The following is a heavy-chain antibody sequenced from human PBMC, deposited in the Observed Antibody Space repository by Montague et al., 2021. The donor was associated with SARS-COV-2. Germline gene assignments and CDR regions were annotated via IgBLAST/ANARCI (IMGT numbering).Heavy chain of an antibody. J-gene: IGHJ4*02. V-gene: IGHV2-70*11. Sequence: PALVNPTQTLTLTCTSSGFSLSTSGMCVSWIRQPLGKALEWLARIDWDDDKYYSTSLKTRLTISKDTSKNQVVLTMTNMDPVDTATYYCARETGTTVSLDYWGQGTLVTVSS. CDR1: GFSLSTSGMC. D-gene: IGHD1-7*01. CDR2: IDWDDDK. CDR3: ARETGTTVSLDY.